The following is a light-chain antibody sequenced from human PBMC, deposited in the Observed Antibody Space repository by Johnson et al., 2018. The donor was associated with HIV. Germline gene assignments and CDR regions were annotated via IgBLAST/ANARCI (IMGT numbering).Light chain of an antibody. J-gene: IGLJ1*01. CDR2: ENN. Sequence: QSVLTQPPSVSAAPGQKVTISCSGSSSNIGSTSVSWYQQLPGTAPKLLIYENNKRPSGIPDRFSGSKSGPSATLGITGLQTGDEADYYCGTWDTSLSAGGVFGTGTKVSVL. V-gene: IGLV1-51*02. CDR3: GTWDTSLSAGGV. CDR1: SSNIGSTS.